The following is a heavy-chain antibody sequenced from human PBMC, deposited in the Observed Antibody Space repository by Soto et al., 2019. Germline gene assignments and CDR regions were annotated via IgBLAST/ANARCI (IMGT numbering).Heavy chain of an antibody. CDR2: IYYSGST. D-gene: IGHD4-4*01. J-gene: IGHJ4*02. V-gene: IGHV4-59*01. CDR3: ARWANDYSNDNYFDY. Sequence: SLTCTVSGGSISSYYWSWIRQPPGKGLEWIGYIYYSGSTNYNPSLKSRVTISVDTSKNQFSLKLSSVTAADTAVYYCARWANDYSNDNYFDYWGQGTLVTVSS. CDR1: GGSISSYY.